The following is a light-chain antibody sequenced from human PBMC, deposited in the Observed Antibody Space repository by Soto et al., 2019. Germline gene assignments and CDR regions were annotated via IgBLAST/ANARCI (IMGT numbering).Light chain of an antibody. J-gene: IGKJ5*01. CDR1: QSVSSY. CDR3: QQRSNWSPIT. Sequence: EIVLTHSSATLSFSLRERAPLSCRPSQSVSSYLAWYQQKPGQAPRLLIYDASNRATGIPARFSGRGSGTDFTPTISSLEPEDFAVYYCQQRSNWSPITFGQGTRLEIK. V-gene: IGKV3-11*01. CDR2: DAS.